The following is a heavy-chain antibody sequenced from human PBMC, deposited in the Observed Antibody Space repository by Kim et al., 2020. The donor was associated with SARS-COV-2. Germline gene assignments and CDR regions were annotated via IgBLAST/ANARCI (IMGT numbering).Heavy chain of an antibody. Sequence: SETLSLTCTVSGGSISSSSYYWGWIRQPPGKGLEWIGSIYYSGSTYYNPSLKSRVTISVDTSKNQFSLKLSSVTAADTAVYYCARPRYGGNSFDYWGQGTLVTVSS. J-gene: IGHJ4*02. D-gene: IGHD4-17*01. CDR3: ARPRYGGNSFDY. CDR2: IYYSGST. V-gene: IGHV4-39*01. CDR1: GGSISSSSYY.